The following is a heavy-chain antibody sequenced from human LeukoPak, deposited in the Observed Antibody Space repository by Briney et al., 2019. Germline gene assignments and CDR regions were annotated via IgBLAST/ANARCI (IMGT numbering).Heavy chain of an antibody. J-gene: IGHJ5*01. CDR3: ARRRAMVATKFDS. CDR1: GGSISSDRHY. CDR2: IFHTGSA. D-gene: IGHD5-12*01. Sequence: SETLSLTCTVSGGSISSDRHYWAWIRQPPGKGLEWIGSIFHTGSAHYNPSLESRVTLSVDTSNNQFSLNLRSVTAADTALYYCARRRAMVATKFDSWGQGTWVTVSS. V-gene: IGHV4-39*01.